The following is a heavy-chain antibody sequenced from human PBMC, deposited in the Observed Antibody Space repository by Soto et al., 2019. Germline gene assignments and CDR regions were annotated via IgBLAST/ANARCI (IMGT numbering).Heavy chain of an antibody. CDR2: IYYSGST. J-gene: IGHJ5*02. D-gene: IGHD6-13*01. V-gene: IGHV4-59*01. Sequence: SETLSLTCTVSGGSISSYYWSWIRQPPGKGLEWIGYIYYSGSTNYNPSLKSRVTISVDTSKNQFSLKLSSVTAADTAVYYCARDASIAAAGNQRTNWFDPLGQGTLVTVSS. CDR1: GGSISSYY. CDR3: ARDASIAAAGNQRTNWFDP.